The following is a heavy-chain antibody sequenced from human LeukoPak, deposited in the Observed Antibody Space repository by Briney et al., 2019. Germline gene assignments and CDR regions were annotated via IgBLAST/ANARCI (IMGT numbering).Heavy chain of an antibody. J-gene: IGHJ4*02. V-gene: IGHV3-30*02. Sequence: GGSLRLSCAASGFTFSSYGMHWVRQAPGKGLEWVAFIRYDGSNKYYADSVKGRFTISRDNAKNSLYLQMNSLRAEDTAVYYCARGVALWFGDSYYFDYWGQGTLVTVSS. D-gene: IGHD3-10*01. CDR3: ARGVALWFGDSYYFDY. CDR1: GFTFSSYG. CDR2: IRYDGSNK.